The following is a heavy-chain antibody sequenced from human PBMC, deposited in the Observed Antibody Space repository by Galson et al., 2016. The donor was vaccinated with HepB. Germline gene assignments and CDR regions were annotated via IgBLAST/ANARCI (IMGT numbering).Heavy chain of an antibody. CDR3: AREGGDAFDI. D-gene: IGHD3-16*01. CDR1: GGTFSSYA. V-gene: IGHV1-69*13. Sequence: SVKVSCKASGGTFSSYAISWVRQAPGQGLEWMGGIIPIFGTANYAQKFQGRVTITADESTSTAYMELSSLRSDATAVYYCAREGGDAFDIWGQGTMVTVSS. J-gene: IGHJ3*02. CDR2: IIPIFGTA.